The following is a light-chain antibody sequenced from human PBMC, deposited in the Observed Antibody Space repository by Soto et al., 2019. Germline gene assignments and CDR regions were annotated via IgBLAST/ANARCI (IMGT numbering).Light chain of an antibody. Sequence: DLQMTQSPSTLSASVGDRVTITCRASQAINNWLAWYPQKRGKAPKLLIYKVSSLESGVPSRFSGSGSGTEFTLTISRLQPDACATYYRQQYNSYSTRALTFGQGTKLEIK. CDR1: QAINNW. V-gene: IGKV1-5*03. J-gene: IGKJ2*01. CDR3: QQYNSYSTRALT. CDR2: KVS.